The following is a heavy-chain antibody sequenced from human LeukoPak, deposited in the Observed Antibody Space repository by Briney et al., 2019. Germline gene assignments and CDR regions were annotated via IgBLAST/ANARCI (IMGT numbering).Heavy chain of an antibody. CDR2: INPNSGGT. J-gene: IGHJ4*02. V-gene: IGHV1-2*02. D-gene: IGHD3-10*01. CDR3: AREGIRGIHFDS. CDR1: GYTFTNYA. Sequence: ASVKVSCKASGYTFTNYAMNWVRQAPGQGLEWMGWINPNSGGTKYAQKFQDRVTMTRDTSISTAYIELSSLRSDDTAVYYCAREGIRGIHFDSWGQGTLVTVS.